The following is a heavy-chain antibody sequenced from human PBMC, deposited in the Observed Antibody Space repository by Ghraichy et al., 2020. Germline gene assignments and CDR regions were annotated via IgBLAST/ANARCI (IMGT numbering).Heavy chain of an antibody. CDR3: ARLVPHLVVVISWYFDL. Sequence: SETLSLTCTVSGGSISSSSYYWGWIRQPPGKGLEWIGSIYYSGSTYYNPSLKSRVTISVDMSKNQFSLKLSSVTAADTAVYYCARLVPHLVVVISWYFDLWGRGTLVTVSS. J-gene: IGHJ2*01. CDR1: GGSISSSSYY. V-gene: IGHV4-39*01. CDR2: IYYSGST. D-gene: IGHD2-21*01.